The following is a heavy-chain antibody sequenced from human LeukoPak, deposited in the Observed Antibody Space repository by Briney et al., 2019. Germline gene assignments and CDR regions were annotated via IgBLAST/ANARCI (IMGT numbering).Heavy chain of an antibody. D-gene: IGHD6-6*01. J-gene: IGHJ2*01. Sequence: TSVKVSCKASGYTFTSYYMHWVRQGPGQGLEWMGIINPSGGSTSYAQKFQGRVTMTRDTSTNTVYMELSSLRSEDTAVFYCVRGASSIAALNPFWYFDLWGRGTLVTVSS. CDR1: GYTFTSYY. CDR3: VRGASSIAALNPFWYFDL. CDR2: INPSGGST. V-gene: IGHV1-46*01.